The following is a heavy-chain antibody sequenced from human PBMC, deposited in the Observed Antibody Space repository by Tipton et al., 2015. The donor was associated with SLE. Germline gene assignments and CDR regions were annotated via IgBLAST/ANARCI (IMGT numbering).Heavy chain of an antibody. CDR3: ARESGSYPGHFDY. CDR1: GFTFSRYA. Sequence: SLRLSCAASGFTFSRYAMHWVRQAPGKGLEWVAVIWFDGSNKYYGDSVQGRFTISRDNSKNSVYLEMNSLRVEDTAVYYCARESGSYPGHFDYWGQGSLATVSS. CDR2: IWFDGSNK. J-gene: IGHJ4*02. D-gene: IGHD1-26*01. V-gene: IGHV3-33*01.